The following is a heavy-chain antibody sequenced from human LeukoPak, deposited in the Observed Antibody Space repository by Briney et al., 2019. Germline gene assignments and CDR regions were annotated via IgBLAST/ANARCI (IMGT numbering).Heavy chain of an antibody. CDR2: ISGSGGST. CDR1: GFTFSSYA. Sequence: GGSLRLSCAASGFTFSSYAMSWVRQAPGKGLEWVSAISGSGGSTYYADSVKGRFTISRDNSKNTLYLQMNSLRAEDTAVYYCAKDGLLYSYEPSWFDPWGQGTLVTVSS. D-gene: IGHD2-15*01. J-gene: IGHJ5*02. V-gene: IGHV3-23*01. CDR3: AKDGLLYSYEPSWFDP.